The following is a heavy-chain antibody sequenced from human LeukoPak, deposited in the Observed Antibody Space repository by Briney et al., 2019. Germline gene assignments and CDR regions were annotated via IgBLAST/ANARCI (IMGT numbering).Heavy chain of an antibody. CDR3: ARDSYPAYDFWSGYYWLDY. J-gene: IGHJ4*02. CDR2: ISSSGSTI. D-gene: IGHD3-3*01. V-gene: IGHV3-48*03. CDR1: GFTFSSYE. Sequence: GGSLILSCAASGFTFSSYEMNWVRQAPGKGLEWVSYISSSGSTIYYADSVKGRFTISRDNAKNSLYLQMNSLRAEDTAVYYCARDSYPAYDFWSGYYWLDYWGQGTLVTVSS.